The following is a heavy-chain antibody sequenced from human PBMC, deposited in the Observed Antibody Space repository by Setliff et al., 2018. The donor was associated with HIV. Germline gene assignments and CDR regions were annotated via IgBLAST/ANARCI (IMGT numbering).Heavy chain of an antibody. CDR1: GYSFTSFG. CDR3: GRRGVPQQLDLYS. CDR2: MSDYNRNT. Sequence: ASVKVSCKASGYSFTSFGISWVRQAPGQGLEWVGWMSDYNRNTEHAEKFRGRVTLTKDISTSTVYMELSSLRSQDTALCYWGRRGVPQQLDLYSWGHGSLVTVSS. V-gene: IGHV1-18*01. D-gene: IGHD5-18*01. J-gene: IGHJ5*01.